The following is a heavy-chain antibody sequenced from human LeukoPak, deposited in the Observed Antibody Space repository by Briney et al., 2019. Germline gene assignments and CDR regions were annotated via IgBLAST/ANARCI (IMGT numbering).Heavy chain of an antibody. CDR3: AKGGGYGSGTYSED. J-gene: IGHJ4*02. Sequence: GGSLRLSCAASGFIFSTYGMTWFHQAPGRGLEWVLGISGSGLNTYYADSVKGRFTSSRDNSKNMLYLQMNSLRAEDTAVYYCAKGGGYGSGTYSEDWGQGILVTVSS. D-gene: IGHD3-10*01. V-gene: IGHV3-23*01. CDR1: GFIFSTYG. CDR2: ISGSGLNT.